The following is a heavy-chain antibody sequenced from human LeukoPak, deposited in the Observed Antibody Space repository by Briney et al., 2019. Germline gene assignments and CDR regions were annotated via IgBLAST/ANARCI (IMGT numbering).Heavy chain of an antibody. CDR3: AKRATHGGPGYFDL. V-gene: IGHV3-23*03. CDR1: GFSFNAYA. Sequence: GGSLRLSCAASGFSFNAYAMSWVRQAPGEGLEWVSGTGNGGSYTYYADFVKGRFTISRDNSKYTLFLQMNSLRAEDTAIYYCAKRATHGGPGYFDLWGRGTLVTVSS. D-gene: IGHD1-26*01. J-gene: IGHJ2*01. CDR2: TGNGGSYT.